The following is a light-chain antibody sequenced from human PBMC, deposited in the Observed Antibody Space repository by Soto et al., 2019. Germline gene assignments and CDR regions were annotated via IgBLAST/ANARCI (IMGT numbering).Light chain of an antibody. J-gene: IGLJ2*01. CDR1: SSDVGSYNL. Sequence: QSVRTQPASVSGSPGQSITISCTGTSSDVGSYNLVSWFQQHPGEAPKLMIYEGTKRPSGVSNRFSGSKSGNTASLTIFGLQAEDEAHYYCCSYAGSDTMLFGGGTKVTVL. CDR3: CSYAGSDTML. V-gene: IGLV2-23*01. CDR2: EGT.